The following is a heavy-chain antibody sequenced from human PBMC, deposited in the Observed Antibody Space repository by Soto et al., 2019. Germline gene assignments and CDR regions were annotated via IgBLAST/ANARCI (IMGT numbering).Heavy chain of an antibody. J-gene: IGHJ5*02. CDR2: ISAYNGNT. CDR1: GYTFTSYG. D-gene: IGHD2-2*01. Sequence: ASVKVSCKASGYTFTSYGISWVRQAPGQGLEWMGWISAYNGNTNYAQKLQGRVTMTTDTSTSTAYMELRSLRSDDTAVYYCERSGYCSSTSCYYWFDPWGQGTLVTVSS. V-gene: IGHV1-18*01. CDR3: ERSGYCSSTSCYYWFDP.